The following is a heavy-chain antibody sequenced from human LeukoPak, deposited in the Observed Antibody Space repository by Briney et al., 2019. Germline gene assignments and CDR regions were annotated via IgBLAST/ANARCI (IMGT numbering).Heavy chain of an antibody. CDR2: ISYDGSNK. J-gene: IGHJ6*03. CDR3: ARGQGYGSEPHYYYYYMDV. D-gene: IGHD3-10*01. CDR1: GFTFSSYA. Sequence: GGSLRLSCAASGFTFSSYAMHWVRQAPGKGLEWVAVISYDGSNKYYADSVKGRFTISRDNSKNTLYLQMNSLRAEDTAVYYCARGQGYGSEPHYYYYYMDVWGKGTTVTVSS. V-gene: IGHV3-30*04.